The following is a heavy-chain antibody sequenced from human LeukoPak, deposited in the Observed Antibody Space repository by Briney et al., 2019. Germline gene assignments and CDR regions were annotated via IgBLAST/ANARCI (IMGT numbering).Heavy chain of an antibody. CDR2: MSYDGSSE. J-gene: IGHJ4*02. V-gene: IGHV3-30*01. CDR3: ARGVCSDTTCYLFDY. CDR1: GFTFSSYA. D-gene: IGHD2-2*01. Sequence: GRSLRLSCAASGFTFSSYAMHWVRQAPGKGLEWVAVMSYDGSSEFYADSVKGRFTISRDNSKSTLYLQMNSLRAGDTALYYCARGVCSDTTCYLFDYWGQGTLVTVSS.